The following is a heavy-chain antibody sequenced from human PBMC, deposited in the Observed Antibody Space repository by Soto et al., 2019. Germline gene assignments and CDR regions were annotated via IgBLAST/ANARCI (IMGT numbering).Heavy chain of an antibody. J-gene: IGHJ4*02. CDR3: AKGPRYYYYSSHFDY. V-gene: IGHV3-23*01. CDR1: GFTFSSYA. D-gene: IGHD3-22*01. CDR2: ISGSGGST. Sequence: EVQLLESGGGLVQPGGSLRLSCAASGFTFSSYAMSWVRQAPGKGLEWVSAISGSGGSTYYADSVKGRFTISRDNSKSTLYLQMNSLRAEDTAVYYCAKGPRYYYYSSHFDYWGQGTLVTVSS.